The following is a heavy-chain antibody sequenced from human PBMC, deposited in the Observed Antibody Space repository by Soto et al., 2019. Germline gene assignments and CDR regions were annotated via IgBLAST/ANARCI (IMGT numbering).Heavy chain of an antibody. CDR1: GGSISSYY. J-gene: IGHJ5*02. Sequence: PSETLSLTCTVSGGSISSYYWSWIRQPPGKGLEWIGYIYYSGSTNYNPSLKSRVTISVDTSKNQFSLKLSSVTAAATAVYYCGKELRLPSYGSGSYWFDPWGQGTLVTVSS. CDR3: GKELRLPSYGSGSYWFDP. V-gene: IGHV4-59*01. D-gene: IGHD3-10*01. CDR2: IYYSGST.